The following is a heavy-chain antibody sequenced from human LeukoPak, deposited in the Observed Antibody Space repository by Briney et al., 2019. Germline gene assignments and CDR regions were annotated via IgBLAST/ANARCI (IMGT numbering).Heavy chain of an antibody. J-gene: IGHJ4*02. CDR2: IYYSGST. D-gene: IGHD6-13*01. CDR3: ARRIAAAGMGDY. V-gene: IGHV4-59*01. Sequence: SETLSLTCTVSGGSISSYYWSWIRQPPGKGLKWIGYIYYSGSTNYNPSLKSRVTISVDTPKNQFSLKLSSVTAADTAVYYCARRIAAAGMGDYWGQGTLVTVSS. CDR1: GGSISSYY.